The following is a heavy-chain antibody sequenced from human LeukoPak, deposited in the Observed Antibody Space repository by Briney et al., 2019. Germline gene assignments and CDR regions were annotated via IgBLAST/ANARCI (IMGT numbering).Heavy chain of an antibody. D-gene: IGHD3-22*01. CDR1: GGSFWGYY. V-gene: IGHV4-34*01. Sequence: SESLSLTCAVYGGSFWGYYWTWIRPPPGKGLEWIGEIHHSGSTNYNPSLTSRVTISVDMSKNQLSLKLSSVTATDTAVYYCARGRGTMLVVHIDYWGQGTLVTVSS. CDR3: ARGRGTMLVVHIDY. J-gene: IGHJ4*02. CDR2: IHHSGST.